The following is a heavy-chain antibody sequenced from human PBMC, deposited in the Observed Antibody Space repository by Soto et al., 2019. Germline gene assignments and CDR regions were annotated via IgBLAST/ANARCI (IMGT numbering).Heavy chain of an antibody. CDR2: IYYSGIS. CDR3: ARYKSNYYYGMDV. D-gene: IGHD1-20*01. V-gene: IGHV4-59*13. Sequence: SETLSLTCTVSGGSISSYYWSWIRQPPRKVLESIGHIYYSGISNNNPSLKSRVTISVDTSKNQFSLKLSSVTAADTAVYYCARYKSNYYYGMDVWGQGTTVT. CDR1: GGSISSYY. J-gene: IGHJ6*02.